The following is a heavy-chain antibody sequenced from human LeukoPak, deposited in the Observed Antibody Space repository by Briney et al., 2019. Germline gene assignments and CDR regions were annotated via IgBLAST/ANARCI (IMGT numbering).Heavy chain of an antibody. J-gene: IGHJ4*02. Sequence: GGSLRLSCAASGFTFSSYAMSWVRQAPGKGLEWVSAISGSGGSTYYADSVKGRFTISRDNSKNTLYLQMNSLRAGDTAVYYCPRYDFWSGKPDYWGQGTLVTVSS. CDR1: GFTFSSYA. CDR2: ISGSGGST. V-gene: IGHV3-23*01. CDR3: PRYDFWSGKPDY. D-gene: IGHD3-3*01.